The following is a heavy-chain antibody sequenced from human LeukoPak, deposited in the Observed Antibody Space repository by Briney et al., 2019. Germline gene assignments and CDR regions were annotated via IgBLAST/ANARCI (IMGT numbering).Heavy chain of an antibody. Sequence: PSETLSLTCAVYGGSFSGYYWSWIRQPPGKGLEWIGEINHSGSTNYNPSLKSRVTISVDTSKNQFSLKLSSVTAADTAVYYCARQPPYLLKMDVWGKGTTVTISS. CDR2: INHSGST. V-gene: IGHV4-34*01. CDR3: ARQPPYLLKMDV. J-gene: IGHJ6*04. CDR1: GGSFSGYY.